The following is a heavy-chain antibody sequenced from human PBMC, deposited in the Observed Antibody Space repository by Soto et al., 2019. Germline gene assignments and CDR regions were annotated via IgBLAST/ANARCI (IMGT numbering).Heavy chain of an antibody. D-gene: IGHD5-12*01. Sequence: QVQLVESGGGLVKPGGSLRLSCAASGCTFSVYYMRRIRQARGKGLEWVSYISSSGSTIYYADAVKGRFTISRDYAKNSLYLQMNSLGAEVTAVYYCAGMAPPIEYWGQGTLVTVSS. CDR1: GCTFSVYY. CDR2: ISSSGSTI. V-gene: IGHV3-11*01. J-gene: IGHJ4*02. CDR3: AGMAPPIEY.